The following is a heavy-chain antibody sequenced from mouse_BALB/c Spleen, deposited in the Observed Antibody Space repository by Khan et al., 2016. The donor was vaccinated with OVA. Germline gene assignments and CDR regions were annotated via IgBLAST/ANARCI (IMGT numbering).Heavy chain of an antibody. J-gene: IGHJ2*01. V-gene: IGHV7-3*02. CDR1: GFTFTDYY. CDR2: IAKKADGYRT. Sequence: EVELVESGGGLVQPGGSLRLSCATSGFTFTDYYMTWVRQPPGEALEWLGFIAKKADGYRTVYSASVKGRITISRDTSQIILYLQMTTLRAEDSATYYCARDQVGSYFDYWGQGTTLTVSS. D-gene: IGHD4-1*02. CDR3: ARDQVGSYFDY.